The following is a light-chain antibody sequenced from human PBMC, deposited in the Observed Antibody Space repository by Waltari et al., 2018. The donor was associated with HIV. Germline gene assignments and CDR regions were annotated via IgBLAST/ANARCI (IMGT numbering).Light chain of an antibody. CDR2: DVD. J-gene: IGLJ2*01. CDR1: DSDFGIYNF. V-gene: IGLV2-14*01. Sequence: SAVTQPASVSGLPGQSITISCSGDDSDFGIYNFLSWYQHFPGEPPKLILYDVDSRASGISHRFSGSKSANTASLTISALRAEDEGHYYCASFLGDNTIVFGGGTKVTVL. CDR3: ASFLGDNTIV.